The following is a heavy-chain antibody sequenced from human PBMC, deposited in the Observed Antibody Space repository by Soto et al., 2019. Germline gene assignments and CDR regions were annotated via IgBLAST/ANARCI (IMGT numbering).Heavy chain of an antibody. CDR3: ARGSVVRGTNLYYMDV. J-gene: IGHJ6*03. CDR1: GFTFSSYW. Sequence: EVQLVESGGGLVQPGGSLRLSCAASGFTFSSYWMHWVRQAPGKGLVWVSRINSDGSSTSYADSVKGRFTISRDNAMNTLYLQMNSLRAEDTAVYYCARGSVVRGTNLYYMDVWGKGTTVTVSS. CDR2: INSDGSST. V-gene: IGHV3-74*01. D-gene: IGHD3-10*01.